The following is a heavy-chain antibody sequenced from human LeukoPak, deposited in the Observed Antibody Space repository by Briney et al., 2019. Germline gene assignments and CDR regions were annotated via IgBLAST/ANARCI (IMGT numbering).Heavy chain of an antibody. CDR2: ISSSGSTI. CDR1: GFTFSDYH. J-gene: IGHJ6*03. CDR3: ARGCSGGSCYFYYYYYMDV. Sequence: PGGSLRLSCAASGFTFSDYHMSWIRQAPGKGLEWVSYISSSGSTIYYADSVKDRFTISRDNAKNSLYLQMNSLRAEDTAVYYCARGCSGGSCYFYYYYYMDVWGKGTTVTISS. D-gene: IGHD2-15*01. V-gene: IGHV3-11*01.